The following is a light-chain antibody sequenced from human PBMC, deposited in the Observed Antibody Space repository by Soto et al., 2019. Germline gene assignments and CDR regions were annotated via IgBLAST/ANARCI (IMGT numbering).Light chain of an antibody. Sequence: EIVLTQSPGTLSLSPGERATLSCRASQSVSSSYLAWYQQKPGQAPRLLIYGASSRATGIPDRFRGSVSGPDFTLTISRMEPEDFAVYYCQQYGSTTWTFGQGTKVEIK. CDR3: QQYGSTTWT. J-gene: IGKJ1*01. CDR2: GAS. CDR1: QSVSSSY. V-gene: IGKV3-20*01.